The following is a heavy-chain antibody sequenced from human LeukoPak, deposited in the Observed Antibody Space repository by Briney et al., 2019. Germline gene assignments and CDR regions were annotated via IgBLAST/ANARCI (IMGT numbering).Heavy chain of an antibody. CDR1: GFTFSIYA. CDR2: ISSSGGDT. V-gene: IGHV3-23*01. CDR3: ARDRTSSGWFRDLDY. D-gene: IGHD6-19*01. Sequence: GGSLRLSCAASGFTFSIYAMSWVRQAPGKGLEWVSVISSSGGDTYYADSVKGRFTISRDNSKNTLYLQMNSLRAEDTAVYYCARDRTSSGWFRDLDYWGQGTLVTVSS. J-gene: IGHJ4*02.